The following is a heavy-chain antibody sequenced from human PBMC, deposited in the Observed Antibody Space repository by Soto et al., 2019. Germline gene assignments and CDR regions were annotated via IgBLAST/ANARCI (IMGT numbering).Heavy chain of an antibody. CDR3: ARAPGDYFDY. J-gene: IGHJ4*02. CDR2: INGGNGNT. Sequence: ASVKVSCKASGYTFTSYDINWVRQATGQRLEWMGWINGGNGNTYYSEHFQGRVTFTRDTSASTFYMQLSSLTSEDTAVYYCARAPGDYFDYWGQGTLVTVPQ. V-gene: IGHV1-3*01. CDR1: GYTFTSYD.